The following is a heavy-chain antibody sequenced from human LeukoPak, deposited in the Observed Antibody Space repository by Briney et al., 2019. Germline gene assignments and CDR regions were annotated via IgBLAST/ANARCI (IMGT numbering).Heavy chain of an antibody. V-gene: IGHV3-11*04. CDR2: ISSSGSTI. CDR3: ARGISQYYYDSSGYFWVDY. J-gene: IGHJ4*02. Sequence: GGSLRLSCAASGFTFSDYYMSWIRQAPGKGLEWVSYISSSGSTIYYADSVKGRFTISRDNAKNSLYLQMNSLRAEDTAVYYCARGISQYYYDSSGYFWVDYWGQGTLVTVSS. CDR1: GFTFSDYY. D-gene: IGHD3-22*01.